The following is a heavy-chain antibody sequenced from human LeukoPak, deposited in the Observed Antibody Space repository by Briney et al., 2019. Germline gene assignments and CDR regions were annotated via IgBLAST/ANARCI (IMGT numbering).Heavy chain of an antibody. J-gene: IGHJ4*02. CDR3: ARDSMVRGVIPFDY. D-gene: IGHD3-10*01. CDR1: GFTFSSYS. Sequence: QPGGSLRLSCAASGFTFSSYSMNWVRQAPGKGLEWVSDISSSSSTIYYADSVKGRFTISRDNAKNSLYLQMNSLRAEDTAVYSCARDSMVRGVIPFDYWGQGTLVTVSS. CDR2: ISSSSSTI. V-gene: IGHV3-48*01.